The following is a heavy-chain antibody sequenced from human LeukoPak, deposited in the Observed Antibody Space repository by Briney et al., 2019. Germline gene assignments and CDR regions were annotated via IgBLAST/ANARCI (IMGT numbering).Heavy chain of an antibody. CDR1: GGSFSGYY. V-gene: IGHV4-34*01. Sequence: SETLSLTCAVYGGSFSGYYWSWIRQPPGKGLEWIGEINHSGSTNYNSSLKSRVTISVDTSKNRFSLKLRYVTAADTAVYYCARVDVSSPRVSAFDIWGQGTMVTVSS. J-gene: IGHJ3*02. CDR2: INHSGST. CDR3: ARVDVSSPRVSAFDI. D-gene: IGHD6-6*01.